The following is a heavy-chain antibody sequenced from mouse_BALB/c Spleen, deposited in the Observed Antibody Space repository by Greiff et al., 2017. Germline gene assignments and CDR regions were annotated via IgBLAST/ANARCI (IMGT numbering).Heavy chain of an antibody. Sequence: DVMLVESGGGLVQPGGSRKLSCAASGFTFSSFGMHWVRQAPEQGLEWVAYISSGSSTIYYADTVKGRFTISIDNPKNTLSLQMTSLRSEDTAMYYCARYTMATENAMDYWGQGTSVTVSS. J-gene: IGHJ4*01. V-gene: IGHV5-17*02. CDR3: ARYTMATENAMDY. CDR1: GFTFSSFG. D-gene: IGHD1-2*01. CDR2: ISSGSSTI.